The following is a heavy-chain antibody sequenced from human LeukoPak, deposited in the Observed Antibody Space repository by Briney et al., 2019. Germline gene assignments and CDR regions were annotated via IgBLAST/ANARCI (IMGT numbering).Heavy chain of an antibody. CDR3: AKVPDYGDHYR. D-gene: IGHD4-17*01. V-gene: IGHV4-34*01. J-gene: IGHJ5*02. CDR2: INHSGST. CDR1: GGSFSGYY. Sequence: SETLSLTCAVYGGSFSGYYWSWIRQPPGKGLEWIGEINHSGSTNYNPSLKSRVTISVDTSKNQFSLKLSSVTAADTAVYYCAKVPDYGDHYRWGQGTLVTVSS.